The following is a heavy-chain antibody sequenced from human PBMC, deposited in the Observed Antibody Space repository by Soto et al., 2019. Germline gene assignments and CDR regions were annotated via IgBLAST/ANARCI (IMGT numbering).Heavy chain of an antibody. V-gene: IGHV3-30*03. Sequence: PGGSLRLSCAASGFTFRSYGMSWVRQAPDKGLEWVAGISYDGSNKHYADSVKGRFTISRDNSKNTLYLQMNSLRAEDTAVYYCAREYCSGGSCPTDAFDIWGQGTMVTVSS. J-gene: IGHJ3*02. CDR3: AREYCSGGSCPTDAFDI. D-gene: IGHD2-15*01. CDR2: ISYDGSNK. CDR1: GFTFRSYG.